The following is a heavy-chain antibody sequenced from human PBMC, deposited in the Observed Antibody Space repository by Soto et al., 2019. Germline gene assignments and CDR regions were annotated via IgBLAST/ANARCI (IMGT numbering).Heavy chain of an antibody. J-gene: IGHJ4*02. CDR1: GYTFTSYA. Sequence: ASVKVSCKASGYTFTSYARHWVRQAPGQRLEWMGWINAGNGNTKYSQKFQGRVTITRDTSASTAYMELSSLRSEDTAVYYCARDREWELHGGIFDYWGQGTLVTVSS. D-gene: IGHD1-26*01. CDR3: ARDREWELHGGIFDY. CDR2: INAGNGNT. V-gene: IGHV1-3*01.